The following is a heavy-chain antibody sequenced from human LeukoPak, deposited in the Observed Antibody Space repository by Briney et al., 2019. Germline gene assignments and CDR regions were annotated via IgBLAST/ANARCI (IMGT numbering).Heavy chain of an antibody. CDR3: ARGGHSSGVDY. Sequence: TPSETLSLTCTVSGGSITKYYWSWIRQPPGKGLEWIGYIYYSGRTHYNPSLKSPVTISVDTSKNQFSLKQSSVTAADTAVYYCARGGHSSGVDYWGQGTLVTVSS. J-gene: IGHJ4*02. CDR2: IYYSGRT. V-gene: IGHV4-59*12. D-gene: IGHD6-19*01. CDR1: GGSITKYY.